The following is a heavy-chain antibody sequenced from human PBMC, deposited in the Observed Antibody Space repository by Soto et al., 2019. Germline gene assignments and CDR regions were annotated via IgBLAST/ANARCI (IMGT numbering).Heavy chain of an antibody. CDR1: GGSISSTDHY. V-gene: IGHV4-39*01. J-gene: IGHJ6*02. D-gene: IGHD2-15*01. CDR3: ARLVFHCLRGSCDDYNFYGLDV. CDR2: IYYAGST. Sequence: QLQESGPGLVKASETLSLTCTVSGGSISSTDHYWGWIRQPPGKGLEWLARIYYAGSTFDNPSLKGRAAFAADTTRNQFSLRLSSVTASDTAVYYCARLVFHCLRGSCDDYNFYGLDVWGQGTTVTVSS.